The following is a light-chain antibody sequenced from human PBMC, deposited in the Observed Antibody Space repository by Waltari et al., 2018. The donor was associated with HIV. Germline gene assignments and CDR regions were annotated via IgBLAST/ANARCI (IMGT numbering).Light chain of an antibody. V-gene: IGLV2-23*03. CDR2: EGN. Sequence: QSALTQPASVSGSPGQSITISCTGRSSDVGTYSLLSWYQHHPGKAPKLMIYEGNKRPSGVSNRFSGSKSGNTASLTISGLQAEDEADYYCSSYTSFSTVLFGGGTKLTVL. CDR3: SSYTSFSTVL. CDR1: SSDVGTYSL. J-gene: IGLJ2*01.